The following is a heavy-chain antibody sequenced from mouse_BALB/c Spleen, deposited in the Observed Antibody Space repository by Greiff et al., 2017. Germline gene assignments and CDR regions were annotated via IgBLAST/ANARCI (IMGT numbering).Heavy chain of an antibody. V-gene: IGHV5-9-3*01. D-gene: IGHD2-1*01. CDR1: GFTFSSYA. Sequence: EVKLMESGGGLVKPGGSLKLSCAASGFTFSSYAMSWVRQTPEKRLEWVATISSGGSYTYYPDSVKGRFTISRDNAKNTLYLQMSSLRSEDTAMYYCARHNGNYGYYAMDYWGQGTSVTVSS. CDR2: ISSGGSYT. J-gene: IGHJ4*01. CDR3: ARHNGNYGYYAMDY.